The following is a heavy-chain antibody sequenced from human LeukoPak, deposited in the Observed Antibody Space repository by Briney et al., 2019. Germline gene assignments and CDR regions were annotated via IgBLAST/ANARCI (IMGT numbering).Heavy chain of an antibody. J-gene: IGHJ3*02. Sequence: GGSLRLSCAASGLTVSSNYMSWVRQAPGKGLEWVSVIYSGGSTYYADSVKGRFTISRDNSKNTLYLQMNSLRAEDTAVYYCAREGIAAVGTIDAFDIWGQGTMVTVSS. CDR2: IYSGGST. CDR3: AREGIAAVGTIDAFDI. V-gene: IGHV3-53*01. D-gene: IGHD6-13*01. CDR1: GLTVSSNY.